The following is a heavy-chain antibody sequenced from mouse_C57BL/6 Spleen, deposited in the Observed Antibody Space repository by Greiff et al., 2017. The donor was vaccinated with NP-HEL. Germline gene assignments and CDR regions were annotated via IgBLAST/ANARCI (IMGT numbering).Heavy chain of an antibody. V-gene: IGHV10-1*01. CDR1: GFSFNTYA. Sequence: EVHLVESGGGLVQPKGSLKLSCAASGFSFNTYAMNWVRQAPGKGLEWVARIRSKSNNYATYYADSVKDRFTISRDDSESMLYLQMNNLKTEDTAMYYCVREDFVTTVVGYFDYWGQGTTLTVSS. J-gene: IGHJ2*01. CDR3: VREDFVTTVVGYFDY. CDR2: IRSKSNNYAT. D-gene: IGHD1-1*01.